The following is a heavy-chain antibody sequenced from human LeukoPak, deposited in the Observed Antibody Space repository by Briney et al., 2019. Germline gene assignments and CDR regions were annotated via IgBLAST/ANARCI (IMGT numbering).Heavy chain of an antibody. CDR3: AKGADYGDFFDY. CDR2: ISGSGGST. CDR1: GFTSSSYA. D-gene: IGHD4-17*01. Sequence: GGSLRLSCAASGFTSSSYAMSWVRQAPGKGLEWVSAISGSGGSTYYADSVKGRFTISRDNSKNTLYLQMNSLSAEDTALYYCAKGADYGDFFDYWGQGTLVTVSS. V-gene: IGHV3-23*01. J-gene: IGHJ4*02.